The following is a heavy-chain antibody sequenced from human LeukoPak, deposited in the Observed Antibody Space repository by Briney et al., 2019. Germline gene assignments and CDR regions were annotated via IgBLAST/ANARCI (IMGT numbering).Heavy chain of an antibody. Sequence: ASVKVSCKASGYTFTSYDINWVRQATGQGLEWMGWMNPNSGNTNYAQKLQGRVTMTTDTSTSTAYMELRSLRSDDAAVYYCARDVAVAAPSWGQGTLVTVSS. CDR2: MNPNSGNT. CDR1: GYTFTSYD. V-gene: IGHV1-18*01. CDR3: ARDVAVAAPS. D-gene: IGHD6-19*01. J-gene: IGHJ4*02.